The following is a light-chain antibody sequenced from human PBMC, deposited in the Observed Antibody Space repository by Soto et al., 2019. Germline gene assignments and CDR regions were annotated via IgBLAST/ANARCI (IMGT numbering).Light chain of an antibody. CDR2: EVN. CDR1: SSDVGGYNY. Sequence: QSALTQPPSASGSPGQSVAISCTGTSSDVGGYNYVSWYQQHPGKAPKLMIYEVNKRPSGVPDRFSGSKSGNTASLTISGLKVEDEADYYCCSSGGSPTYVFGTGTKVTVL. V-gene: IGLV2-8*01. CDR3: CSSGGSPTYV. J-gene: IGLJ1*01.